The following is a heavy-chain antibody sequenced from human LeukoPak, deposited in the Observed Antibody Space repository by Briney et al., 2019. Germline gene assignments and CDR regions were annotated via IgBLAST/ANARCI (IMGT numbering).Heavy chain of an antibody. J-gene: IGHJ4*02. D-gene: IGHD3-10*01. CDR1: GYSISSGYY. Sequence: PSETLSLTCTVSGYSISSGYYWGWIRQPPGKGLEWIGSIYHSGSTYYNPSLKSRVTISVDTSKNQFSLKLSSVTAADTAVYYCARNQWFGELYFDYWGQGTLVTVSS. CDR2: IYHSGST. V-gene: IGHV4-38-2*02. CDR3: ARNQWFGELYFDY.